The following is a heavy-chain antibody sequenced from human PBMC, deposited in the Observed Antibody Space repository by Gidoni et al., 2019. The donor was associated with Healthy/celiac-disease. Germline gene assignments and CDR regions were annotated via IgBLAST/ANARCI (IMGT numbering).Heavy chain of an antibody. D-gene: IGHD4-17*01. CDR3: ARDKTTVVTPGYFDL. CDR2: IWYDGSNK. J-gene: IGHJ2*01. Sequence: QVQLLASGGGVVQPGRALGLPCAASGFTFSSYGMHWVRQAPGKGLEWVAVIWYDGSNKYYADSVKGRFTISRDNSKNTLYLQMNSLRAEDTAVYYCARDKTTVVTPGYFDLWGRGTLVTVSS. V-gene: IGHV3-33*01. CDR1: GFTFSSYG.